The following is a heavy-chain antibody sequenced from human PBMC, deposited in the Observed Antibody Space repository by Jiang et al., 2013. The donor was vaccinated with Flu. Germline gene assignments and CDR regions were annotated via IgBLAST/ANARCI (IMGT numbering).Heavy chain of an antibody. D-gene: IGHD2-2*01. Sequence: VQLVESGAEVKKPGSSVKVSCKASGGTFSSYAISWVRQAPGQGLEWMGRIIPILGIANYAQKFQGRVTITADKSTSTAYMELSSLRSEDTAVYYCARRIVVVPAANFGMYYYYGMDVWGQRDHGHRLL. CDR3: ARRIVVVPAANFGMYYYYGMDV. V-gene: IGHV1-69*09. CDR1: GGTFSSYA. J-gene: IGHJ6*04. CDR2: IIPILGIA.